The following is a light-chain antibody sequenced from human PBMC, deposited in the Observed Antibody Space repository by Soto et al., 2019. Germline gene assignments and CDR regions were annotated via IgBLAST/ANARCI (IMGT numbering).Light chain of an antibody. CDR1: QSVSSS. V-gene: IGKV3-15*01. J-gene: IGKJ1*01. CDR2: GAS. Sequence: EIVMKQSPATLYVSPGERATLSCRASQSVSSSLAWYQKKPGQAPRLLIYGASTRATGIPARFSGSGSGTEFTLTNSRLQSEDFAVYYCQQYSNWWTFGQGTRVEIK. CDR3: QQYSNWWT.